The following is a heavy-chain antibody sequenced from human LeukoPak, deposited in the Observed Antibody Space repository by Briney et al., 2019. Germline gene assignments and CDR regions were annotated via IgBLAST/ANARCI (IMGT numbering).Heavy chain of an antibody. CDR1: GPSISSHY. CDR2: IHYSGIT. Sequence: SETLSLTCTVSGPSISSHYWSWIRQPPGRGLEWIRYIHYSGITSYDPSLKSRVTMSIDTSKSQFSLNLNSVTAADTAVYYCARVYDYGKFAFWGPGTPLTVSS. J-gene: IGHJ4*02. CDR3: ARVYDYGKFAF. D-gene: IGHD4/OR15-4a*01. V-gene: IGHV4-59*11.